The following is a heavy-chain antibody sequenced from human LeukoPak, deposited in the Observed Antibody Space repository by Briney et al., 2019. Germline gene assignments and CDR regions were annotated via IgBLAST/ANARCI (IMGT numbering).Heavy chain of an antibody. CDR1: GYTFTSYD. CDR2: MNPNSGNT. D-gene: IGHD6-13*01. V-gene: IGHV1-8*01. J-gene: IGHJ5*02. CDR3: ARGYPIAAAANRRFDP. Sequence: ASVKVSCKASGYTFTSYDINWVRQATGQGLVWMGWMNPNSGNTGYAQKFQGRVTMTRNTSISTAYMELSSLRSEDTAVYYCARGYPIAAAANRRFDPWGQGTLVTVSS.